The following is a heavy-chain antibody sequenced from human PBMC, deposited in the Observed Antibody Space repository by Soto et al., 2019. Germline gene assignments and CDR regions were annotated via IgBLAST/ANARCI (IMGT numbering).Heavy chain of an antibody. Sequence: QVQLVESGGGVVQPGRSLRLSCAASGFTFSSYGMHWVRQAPGKGLEWVAVIWYDGSNKYYADSVKGRFTISRDNSKNXLXXPMNRLRAEGTAVYYWARVGGDYGDSDAHVGYFDLWGRGTLVTVSS. CDR1: GFTFSSYG. V-gene: IGHV3-33*01. J-gene: IGHJ2*01. D-gene: IGHD4-17*01. CDR2: IWYDGSNK. CDR3: ARVGGDYGDSDAHVGYFDL.